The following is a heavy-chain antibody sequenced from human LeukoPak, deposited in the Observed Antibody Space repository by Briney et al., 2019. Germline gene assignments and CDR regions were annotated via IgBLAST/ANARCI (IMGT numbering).Heavy chain of an antibody. CDR2: IYPGDSDT. V-gene: IGHV5-51*01. Sequence: GESLKISCKGSGYSFTSYWIGWVRQMPGKGLEWMGIIYPGDSDTRYSPSFQGQVTISADNSISTAYLQWSSLKASDTAMYYCARRRREGYSGSYYFDYWGQGTLVTVSS. CDR1: GYSFTSYW. D-gene: IGHD1-26*01. J-gene: IGHJ4*02. CDR3: ARRRREGYSGSYYFDY.